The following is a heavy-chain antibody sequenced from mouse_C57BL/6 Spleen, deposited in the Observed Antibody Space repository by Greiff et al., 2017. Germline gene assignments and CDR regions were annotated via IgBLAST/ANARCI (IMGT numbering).Heavy chain of an antibody. D-gene: IGHD2-12*01. CDR3: AREVYSNDPYAMDY. Sequence: VQLQQSGPVLVKPGASVKMSCKASGYTFTDYYMNWVKQSHGKSLEWIGVINPYNGGTSYNQKFKGKATLTVDKSSSTAYMELNSLTSEDSAVYYCAREVYSNDPYAMDYWGQGTSVTVSS. J-gene: IGHJ4*01. CDR2: INPYNGGT. CDR1: GYTFTDYY. V-gene: IGHV1-19*01.